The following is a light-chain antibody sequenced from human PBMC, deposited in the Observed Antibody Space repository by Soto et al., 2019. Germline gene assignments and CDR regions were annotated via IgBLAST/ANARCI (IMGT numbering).Light chain of an antibody. J-gene: IGKJ1*01. CDR3: QQYHSYWT. Sequence: DIQMTDSPSTLSASVGDRVTITCRASQNIRSRLAWFQQKPGKAPKLLIYDASSLESGVPQRFSGSGSGTEFTLTISSLQTDDFSSYYCQQYHSYWTFGQVTKVDI. CDR1: QNIRSR. CDR2: DAS. V-gene: IGKV1-5*01.